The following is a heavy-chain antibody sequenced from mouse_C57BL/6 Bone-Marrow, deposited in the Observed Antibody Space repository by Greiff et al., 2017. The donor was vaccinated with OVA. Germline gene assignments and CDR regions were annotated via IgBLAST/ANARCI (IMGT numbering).Heavy chain of an antibody. CDR3: AKKRDGYYDGYFDV. J-gene: IGHJ1*03. CDR2: LWRGGST. D-gene: IGHD2-3*01. Sequence: VQLQESGPGLVQPSQSLSITCTVSGFSLTSYGVHWVRQSPGKGLEWLGVLWRGGSTDYNAAFMSRLSLTKDNSKSQVFFKMNSLQADDTDIYYCAKKRDGYYDGYFDVWGTGTTVTVSS. CDR1: GFSLTSYG. V-gene: IGHV2-5*01.